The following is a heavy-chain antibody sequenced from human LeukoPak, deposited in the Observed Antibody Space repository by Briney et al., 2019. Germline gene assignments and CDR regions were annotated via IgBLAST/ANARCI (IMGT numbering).Heavy chain of an antibody. CDR1: RFIFSRYS. CDR2: ISSSSSTI. J-gene: IGHJ6*02. D-gene: IGHD3-9*01. V-gene: IGHV3-48*02. CDR3: ARAFEAGAWFGMDV. Sequence: GGSLRLSCAASRFIFSRYSMSWVRQAPGKGLELISYISSSSSTIYYADSVKGRFTISRDNAKNSLYLQMNGLRDEDTAVYYCARAFEAGAWFGMDVWGQGTTVTASS.